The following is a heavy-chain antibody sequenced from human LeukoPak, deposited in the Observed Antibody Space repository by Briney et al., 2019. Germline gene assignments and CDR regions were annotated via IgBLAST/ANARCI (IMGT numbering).Heavy chain of an antibody. V-gene: IGHV1-2*02. CDR2: INPNSGGT. CDR1: GYTFTGYY. D-gene: IGHD3-10*01. CDR3: ARGVHYYYGMDV. Sequence: ASVKVSCKASGYTFTGYYMHWVRQAPGQGLEWMGWINPNSGGTNYAQKFQGRVTMTRDTSISTAYMELSRLRSGDTAVYYCARGVHYYYGMDVWGQGTTVTVSS. J-gene: IGHJ6*02.